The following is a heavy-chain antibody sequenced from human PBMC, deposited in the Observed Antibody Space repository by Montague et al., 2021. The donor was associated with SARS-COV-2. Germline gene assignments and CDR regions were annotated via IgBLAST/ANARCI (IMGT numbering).Heavy chain of an antibody. CDR1: GGSFTGYY. J-gene: IGHJ4*02. CDR2: INHNGDT. CDR3: ARRLYNYGSGTYRD. Sequence: SETLSLTCTVSGGSFTGYYWGWIRQPPGRGLEWIGEINHNGDTEXNPSLKSRVTISVDKSRIHFSLRLTSVTAADTAVYYCARRLYNYGSGTYRDWGQGTLVTVSS. V-gene: IGHV4-34*01. D-gene: IGHD3-10*01.